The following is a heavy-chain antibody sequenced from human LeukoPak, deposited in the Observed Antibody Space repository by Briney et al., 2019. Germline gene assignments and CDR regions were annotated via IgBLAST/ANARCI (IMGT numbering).Heavy chain of an antibody. V-gene: IGHV3-64*01. CDR1: GFTFSSYA. D-gene: IGHD6-19*01. Sequence: GGSLRLSCAASGFTFSSYAMHWVRQAPGKGLEYVSAISSNGGSTYYANSVKGRFTISRDNSKNTLYLQMGSLRAEDMAVYYCARGGSSSGWFRKNLDYWGQGTLVTVSS. J-gene: IGHJ4*02. CDR2: ISSNGGST. CDR3: ARGGSSSGWFRKNLDY.